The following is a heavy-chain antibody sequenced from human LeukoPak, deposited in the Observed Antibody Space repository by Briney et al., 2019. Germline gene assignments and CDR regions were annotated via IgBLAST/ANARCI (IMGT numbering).Heavy chain of an antibody. CDR2: IYYSGST. V-gene: IGHV4-59*01. CDR1: DGSISSYY. CDR3: ARALEAYGGNSGGIDY. D-gene: IGHD4-23*01. Sequence: SETLSLTCTVSDGSISSYYWSWIRQPPGKGLEWIGYIYYSGSTNYNPSLKSRVTISVDTSKNQFSLKLSSVTAADTAVYYCARALEAYGGNSGGIDYWGQGTLVTVSS. J-gene: IGHJ4*02.